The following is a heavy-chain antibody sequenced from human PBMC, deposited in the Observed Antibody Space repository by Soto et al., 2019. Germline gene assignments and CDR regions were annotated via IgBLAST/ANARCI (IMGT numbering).Heavy chain of an antibody. CDR3: AKNGQPPYYYYGMDV. D-gene: IGHD2-8*01. Sequence: GASVKVSCKASGYTFTRYGISWVRQAPGQGLEWMGWISGYNGDTKYAQKFQGRVTTTIDTSTTTTYMELRSLTSDDTAVYYCAKNGQPPYYYYGMDVWGQGTTVTVAS. CDR2: ISGYNGDT. J-gene: IGHJ6*02. CDR1: GYTFTRYG. V-gene: IGHV1-18*01.